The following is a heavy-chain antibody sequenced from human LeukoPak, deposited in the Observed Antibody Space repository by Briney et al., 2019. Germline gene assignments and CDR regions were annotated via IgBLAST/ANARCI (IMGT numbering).Heavy chain of an antibody. Sequence: ASVKVSCKASGYTFTGYYMHWVRQAPGQGLEWMGWINPNSGGTNYAQRFQGRVTMTRDTSISTAYMELSRLRSDDTAVYYCAREGSSSGWISPGYWGQGTLVTVSS. V-gene: IGHV1-2*02. CDR1: GYTFTGYY. CDR2: INPNSGGT. CDR3: AREGSSSGWISPGY. J-gene: IGHJ4*02. D-gene: IGHD6-19*01.